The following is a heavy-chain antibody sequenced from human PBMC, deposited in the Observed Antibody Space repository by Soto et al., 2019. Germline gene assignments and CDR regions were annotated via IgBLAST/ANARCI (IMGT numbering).Heavy chain of an antibody. D-gene: IGHD6-13*01. J-gene: IGHJ4*02. Sequence: GGSLRLSCAASGFTFSSYEMNWVRQAPGKGLEWVSYISSSGSTIYYADSVKGRFTISRDNAKNSLYLQMNSLRAEDTAVYYCARGSDSSSWYGYYFDYWGQGTLVTVS. CDR3: ARGSDSSSWYGYYFDY. CDR1: GFTFSSYE. CDR2: ISSSGSTI. V-gene: IGHV3-48*03.